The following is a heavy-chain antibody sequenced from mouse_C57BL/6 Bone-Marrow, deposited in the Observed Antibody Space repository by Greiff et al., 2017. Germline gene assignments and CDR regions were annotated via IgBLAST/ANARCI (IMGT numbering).Heavy chain of an antibody. J-gene: IGHJ2*01. CDR3: ARYYGYDGGDYFDY. CDR1: GFTFSDYG. D-gene: IGHD2-2*01. V-gene: IGHV5-17*01. CDR2: ISSGSSTI. Sequence: EVKLMESGGGLVKPGGSLKLSCAASGFTFSDYGMHWVRQAPEKGLEWVAYISSGSSTIYYADTVKGRFTISRDNAKNTLFLQMTSLRSEDTAMYYCARYYGYDGGDYFDYWGQGTTLTVSS.